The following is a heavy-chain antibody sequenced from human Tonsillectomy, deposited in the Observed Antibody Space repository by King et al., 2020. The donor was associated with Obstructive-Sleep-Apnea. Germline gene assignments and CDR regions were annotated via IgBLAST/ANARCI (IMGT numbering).Heavy chain of an antibody. V-gene: IGHV4-34*01. CDR1: GGSFSGYY. CDR2: INHSGST. J-gene: IGHJ2*01. CDR3: ARGRGMVRGVKGRGRPWYFDL. Sequence: VQLQQWGAGLLKPSETLSLTCAVYGGSFSGYYWSWIRQPPGKGLEWIGEINHSGSTNYNPSLKSRVTISVDTSKNQFSLKLSSVTAADTAVYYCARGRGMVRGVKGRGRPWYFDLWGRGTLVTVSS. D-gene: IGHD3-10*01.